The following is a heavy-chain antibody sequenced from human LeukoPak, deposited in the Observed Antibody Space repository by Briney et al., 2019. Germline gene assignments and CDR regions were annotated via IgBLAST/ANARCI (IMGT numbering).Heavy chain of an antibody. V-gene: IGHV4-34*01. D-gene: IGHD5-18*01. J-gene: IGHJ4*02. CDR3: ASLDTADPYYFDY. Sequence: PSETLSLTCAVYGGSFSGYYWSWIRQPPGKGLEWIGEINHSGSTNYNPSLKSRVTISVDTSKNQFSLKLSSVTAADTAVYYCASLDTADPYYFDYWGQGTLVTVSS. CDR2: INHSGST. CDR1: GGSFSGYY.